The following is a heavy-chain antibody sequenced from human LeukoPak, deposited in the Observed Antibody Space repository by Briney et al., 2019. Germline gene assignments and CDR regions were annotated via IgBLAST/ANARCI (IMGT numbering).Heavy chain of an antibody. J-gene: IGHJ4*02. D-gene: IGHD3-10*01. CDR2: ISYDGSNK. Sequence: GGSLRLSCAASGFTFSSYAMHWVRQAPGKGLEWVAVISYDGSNKYYADSVKGRFTISRDNSKNTLYLQMNSLRAEDTAVCYCARTYYYGSGSYYKGYFDYWGQGTLVTVSS. V-gene: IGHV3-30-3*01. CDR3: ARTYYYGSGSYYKGYFDY. CDR1: GFTFSSYA.